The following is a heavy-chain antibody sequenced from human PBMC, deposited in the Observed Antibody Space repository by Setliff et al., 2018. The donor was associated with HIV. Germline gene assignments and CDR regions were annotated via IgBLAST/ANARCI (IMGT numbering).Heavy chain of an antibody. CDR3: ARVFPDAFDV. V-gene: IGHV3-21*01. J-gene: IGHJ3*01. D-gene: IGHD2-21*01. CDR1: GFTFSAYS. Sequence: GGSLRLSCAASGFTFSAYSMNWVRQAPGKGLERVSSISSTRSHIYYADSVKGRFTISRDNAKDSLYLQMNSLRAEDTALYYCARVFPDAFDVWGQGTMVTVSS. CDR2: ISSTRSHI.